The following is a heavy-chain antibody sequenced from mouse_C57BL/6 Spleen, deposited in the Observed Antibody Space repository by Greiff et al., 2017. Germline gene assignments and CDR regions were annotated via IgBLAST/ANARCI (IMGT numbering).Heavy chain of an antibody. J-gene: IGHJ4*01. CDR1: GFTFSSYA. Sequence: EVKLMESGEGLVKPGGSLKLSCAASGFTFSSYAMSWVRQTPEKRLAWVAYISSGCDYIYYADTVKGRFTIARDNDRKTLYLQMSSLKSEDTAMYYCTRDGGNYEAMDYWGQGTAVTVSS. CDR3: TRDGGNYEAMDY. D-gene: IGHD2-1*01. V-gene: IGHV5-9-1*02. CDR2: ISSGCDYI.